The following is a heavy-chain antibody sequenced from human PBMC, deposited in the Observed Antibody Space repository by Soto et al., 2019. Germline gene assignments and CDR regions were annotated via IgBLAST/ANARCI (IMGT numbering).Heavy chain of an antibody. CDR3: ARGRYGDY. CDR1: GYAFTTYG. CDR2: ISAHNGNT. V-gene: IGHV1-18*01. Sequence: QVHLVQSGAEVKKPGASVKVSCKGSGYAFTTYGITWVRQAPGQGLEWMGWISAHNGNTNYAQKLQGRVTVTRDTSTSTAYMELTSLRSDDTAVYYCARGRYGDYWGKAALVTVSS. D-gene: IGHD1-1*01. J-gene: IGHJ4*02.